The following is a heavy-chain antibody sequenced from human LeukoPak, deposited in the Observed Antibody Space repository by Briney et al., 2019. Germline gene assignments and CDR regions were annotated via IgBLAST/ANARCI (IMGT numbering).Heavy chain of an antibody. V-gene: IGHV3-30*03. D-gene: IGHD6-19*01. Sequence: PGRSLRLSCAASGFTFSSYGMHWVRQAPGKGLEWVAVISYDGSIKYYADSVKGRFTISRDNSKNTLYLQMNSLRADDTAVYYCASTRGWDEPIDYWGQGTLVTVSS. CDR2: ISYDGSIK. J-gene: IGHJ4*02. CDR1: GFTFSSYG. CDR3: ASTRGWDEPIDY.